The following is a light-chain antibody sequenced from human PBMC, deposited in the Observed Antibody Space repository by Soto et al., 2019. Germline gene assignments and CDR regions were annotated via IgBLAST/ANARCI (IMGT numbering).Light chain of an antibody. CDR3: QQYQNLWT. Sequence: DIQMTQSPSTLSASVGDRVTITCRASQSISTWLAWYQQKPGKAPKLLIYKASSLKTGVPARFSGSGSGTEFTLTISGLQSEDFALYYCQQYQNLWTFGQGTKVDIK. CDR2: KAS. V-gene: IGKV1-5*03. CDR1: QSISTW. J-gene: IGKJ1*01.